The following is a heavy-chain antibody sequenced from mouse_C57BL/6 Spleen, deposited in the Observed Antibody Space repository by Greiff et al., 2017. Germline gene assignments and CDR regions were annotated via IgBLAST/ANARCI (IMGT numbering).Heavy chain of an antibody. J-gene: IGHJ4*01. CDR1: GYTFTDYY. CDR2: INPNNGGT. Sequence: EVQLQQSGPELVKPGASVKISCKASGYTFTDYYMNWVKQSHGKSLEWIGDINPNNGGTSYNQKFKGKATLTVDKSASTAYMELRSLTSEDSAVYYCARGHSNHYYAMDYWGQGTSVTVSS. D-gene: IGHD2-5*01. V-gene: IGHV1-26*01. CDR3: ARGHSNHYYAMDY.